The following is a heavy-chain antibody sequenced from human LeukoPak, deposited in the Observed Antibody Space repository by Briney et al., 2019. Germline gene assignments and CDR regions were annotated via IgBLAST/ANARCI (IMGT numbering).Heavy chain of an antibody. CDR3: SRENGAFSPFGY. J-gene: IGHJ4*02. V-gene: IGHV4-4*03. CDR1: GGSITTTNW. Sequence: PPETLSLTCGESGGSITTTNWWSWVRQFPGQGLQWIGEVSLEGVRNYNPSLTRRVPMPFDRAKNLLFLNLNSVTAADTAVYYCSRENGAFSPFGYWGQGILVTV. D-gene: IGHD2-8*01. CDR2: VSLEGVR.